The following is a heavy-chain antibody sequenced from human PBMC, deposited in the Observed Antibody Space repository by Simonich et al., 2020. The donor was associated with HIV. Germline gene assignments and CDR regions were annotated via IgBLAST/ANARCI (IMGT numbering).Heavy chain of an antibody. D-gene: IGHD6-19*01. CDR1: GGSISSYY. J-gene: IGHJ4*02. CDR3: ARRGRIAVTGYYFDY. CDR2: IYTSGST. Sequence: QVQVKQWGAGLVKPSETLSLICTVSGGSISSYYWRWIPKSAGKGLEWLGRIYTSGSTYYNHSLKGRVTISVDTSKNQFSLRLTSLTAADTAVYYCARRGRIAVTGYYFDYWGQGTLVTVSS. V-gene: IGHV4-4*07.